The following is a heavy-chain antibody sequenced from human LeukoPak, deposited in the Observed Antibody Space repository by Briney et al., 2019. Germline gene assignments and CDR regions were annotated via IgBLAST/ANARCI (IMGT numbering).Heavy chain of an antibody. CDR3: ARGPTSQQWLLYHYSYYMDV. D-gene: IGHD6-19*01. CDR2: IYQSGST. Sequence: PSETLSLTCAVYGGSFSGYYWSWIRQPPGKGLEWIGEIYQSGSTNYNPSLKSRVTISVDTSKNQFSLKLSSVTAADTAVYYCARGPTSQQWLLYHYSYYMDVWGKGTTVTVSS. CDR1: GGSFSGYY. J-gene: IGHJ6*03. V-gene: IGHV4-34*01.